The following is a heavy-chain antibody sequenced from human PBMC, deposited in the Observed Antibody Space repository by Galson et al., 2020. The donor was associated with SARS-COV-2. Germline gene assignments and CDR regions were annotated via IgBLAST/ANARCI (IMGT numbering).Heavy chain of an antibody. V-gene: IGHV4-39*01. Sequence: SETLSLTCTVSGDSIGDGSYYWAWIRQPPGKGLEWIGNIFYSGTTYYNPSLKSRVTISVDTSKNQFSLNLSSVTAADTAVYYCARRGGSYDYSDYYFHYWGQGTLVTVSS. CDR1: GDSIGDGSYY. D-gene: IGHD4-17*01. J-gene: IGHJ4*02. CDR2: IFYSGTT. CDR3: ARRGGSYDYSDYYFHY.